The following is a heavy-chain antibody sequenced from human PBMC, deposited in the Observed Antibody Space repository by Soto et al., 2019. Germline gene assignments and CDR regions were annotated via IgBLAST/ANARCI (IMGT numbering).Heavy chain of an antibody. D-gene: IGHD3-3*01. CDR2: IWYDGSNK. Sequence: GGSLRLSCAASGFTFSSYGMHWVRQAPGKGLEWVAVIWYDGSNKYYADSVKGRFTISRDNSKNTLYLQMNSLRAEDTAVYYCARAPTGSGYHYYYYMDVWGKGTTVTVSS. CDR1: GFTFSSYG. CDR3: ARAPTGSGYHYYYYMDV. J-gene: IGHJ6*03. V-gene: IGHV3-33*01.